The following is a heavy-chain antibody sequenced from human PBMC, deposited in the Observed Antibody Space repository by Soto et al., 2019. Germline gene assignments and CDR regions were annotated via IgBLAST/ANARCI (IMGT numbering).Heavy chain of an antibody. CDR3: VMRGHSGYAFDY. D-gene: IGHD5-12*01. CDR1: GFTFSDHY. V-gene: IGHV3-72*01. Sequence: PGGSLRLACAASGFTFSDHYMDWVRQAPGKGLEWVGRTRNKANSYTTEYAASVKGRFTISRDDSKNSLYLQMNSLKTEDTAVYYCVMRGHSGYAFDYWGQGTLVTVSS. J-gene: IGHJ4*02. CDR2: TRNKANSYTT.